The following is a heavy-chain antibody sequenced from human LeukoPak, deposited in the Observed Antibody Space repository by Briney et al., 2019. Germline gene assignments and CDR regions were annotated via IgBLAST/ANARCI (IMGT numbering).Heavy chain of an antibody. D-gene: IGHD6-13*01. CDR3: ARDKYSSSWYSSGDY. V-gene: IGHV1-18*01. CDR1: GYTFTSYG. CDR2: ISAYNGNT. J-gene: IGHJ4*02. Sequence: EASVKVSYKASGYTFTSYGISWVRQAPGQGLEWMGWISAYNGNTNYAQKLQGRVTMTTDTSTSTAYMELRSLRSDDTAVYYCARDKYSSSWYSSGDYWGQGTLVTVSS.